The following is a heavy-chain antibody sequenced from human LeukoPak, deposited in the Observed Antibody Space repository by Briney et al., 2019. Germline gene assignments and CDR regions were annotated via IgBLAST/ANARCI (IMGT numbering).Heavy chain of an antibody. CDR1: GGTFSSYT. Sequence: SVKVSCKASGGTFSSYTISWVRQAPGQGLEWMGRIIPILGIANYAQKFQGRVTITADKSTSTAYMELSSLRSGDTAVYYCARRTGDPYNWFDPWGQGTLVTVSS. CDR2: IIPILGIA. D-gene: IGHD7-27*01. CDR3: ARRTGDPYNWFDP. J-gene: IGHJ5*02. V-gene: IGHV1-69*02.